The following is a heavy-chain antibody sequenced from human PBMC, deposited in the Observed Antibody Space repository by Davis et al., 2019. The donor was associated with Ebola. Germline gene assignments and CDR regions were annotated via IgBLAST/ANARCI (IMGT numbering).Heavy chain of an antibody. Sequence: ASVKVSCTASGYTFTGNYIQWVRQAPGQGLEWMGRINPNSGGTNFAQKFQGRVTMSRDTSTSTAYMEMNRLRSDDTAVYFCARGGITMMVVPRDYYYGLDVWGQGTTVTVSS. CDR3: ARGGITMMVVPRDYYYGLDV. D-gene: IGHD3-22*01. CDR1: GYTFTGNY. V-gene: IGHV1-2*06. CDR2: INPNSGGT. J-gene: IGHJ6*02.